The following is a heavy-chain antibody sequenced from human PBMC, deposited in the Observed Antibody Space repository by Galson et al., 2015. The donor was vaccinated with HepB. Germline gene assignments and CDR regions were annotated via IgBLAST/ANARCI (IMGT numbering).Heavy chain of an antibody. CDR2: IDYRGST. CDR3: VRDRAWGVARGLDV. D-gene: IGHD3-16*01. Sequence: SETLSLTCAVSGVSISNRSWWSWVRQAPGKGLEWIGEIDYRGSTNNNPSLRSRVTISIDKSKNHFSVKLSSVTASDTARYYCVRDRAWGVARGLDVWGQGTMVTVSS. J-gene: IGHJ3*01. CDR1: GVSISNRSW. V-gene: IGHV4-4*02.